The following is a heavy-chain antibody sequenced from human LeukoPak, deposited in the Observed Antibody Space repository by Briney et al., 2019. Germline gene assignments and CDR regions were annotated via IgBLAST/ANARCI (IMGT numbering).Heavy chain of an antibody. CDR1: GFTFDDYG. J-gene: IGHJ6*03. Sequence: GGSLRLSCAASGFTFDDYGMSWVRQAPGKGLEWVSGINWNGGSTGYADSVKGRFTISRDNAKNSLYLQMNSLRAGDTALYYCAREISGIAVAGTGPYYYYYMDVWGKGTTVTVSS. CDR2: INWNGGST. CDR3: AREISGIAVAGTGPYYYYYMDV. V-gene: IGHV3-20*04. D-gene: IGHD6-19*01.